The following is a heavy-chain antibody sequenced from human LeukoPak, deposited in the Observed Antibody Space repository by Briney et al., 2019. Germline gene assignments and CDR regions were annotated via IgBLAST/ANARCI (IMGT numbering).Heavy chain of an antibody. Sequence: SETLSLTCTVSGGSISSSSYYWGWIRQPPGTGLEWIGNIYYRGSTHYNPSLKSRVTISVDTSKNQFSLKLSSVTAADTAIYYCARYTYDSSGYYYFDYWGQGTLVTVSS. J-gene: IGHJ4*02. CDR1: GGSISSSSYY. D-gene: IGHD3-22*01. CDR2: IYYRGST. CDR3: ARYTYDSSGYYYFDY. V-gene: IGHV4-39*01.